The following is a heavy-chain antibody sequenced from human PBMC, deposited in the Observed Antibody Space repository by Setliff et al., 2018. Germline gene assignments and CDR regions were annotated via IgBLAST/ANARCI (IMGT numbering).Heavy chain of an antibody. D-gene: IGHD3-3*01. CDR1: GVSISSYY. Sequence: SETLSLTCNVSGVSISSYYWSWIRQPPGKGLESIRYIQKSGSTNYNPSLMSRVSISVDTSKNQFSLKLRSVTAADTAVYYCARLSWNGLRYYGLDVWGQGTTVTVSS. CDR2: IQKSGST. V-gene: IGHV4-59*01. CDR3: ARLSWNGLRYYGLDV. J-gene: IGHJ6*02.